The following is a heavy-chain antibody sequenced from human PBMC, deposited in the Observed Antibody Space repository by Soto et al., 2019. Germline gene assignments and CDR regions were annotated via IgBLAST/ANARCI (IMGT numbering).Heavy chain of an antibody. Sequence: SVKVSCKASGGTFSSYAISWVRQAPGQGLEWMGGIIPIFGTANYAQKFQGRVTITADESTSTAYMELSSLRSEDTAVYYCARVPYSSSWYVFGPLDPWGQGTLVTVSS. CDR2: IIPIFGTA. CDR3: ARVPYSSSWYVFGPLDP. CDR1: GGTFSSYA. D-gene: IGHD6-13*01. V-gene: IGHV1-69*13. J-gene: IGHJ5*02.